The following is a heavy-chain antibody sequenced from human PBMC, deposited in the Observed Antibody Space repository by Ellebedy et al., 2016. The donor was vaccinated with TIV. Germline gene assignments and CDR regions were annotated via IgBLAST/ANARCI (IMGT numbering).Heavy chain of an antibody. CDR1: GFTFSSYA. D-gene: IGHD3-22*01. CDR3: AKDLGVIKPQYFDF. Sequence: GESLKISCAASGFTFSSYAMSWVRQAPGKGLEWVSAISGSGGSTYYADSVKGRFTISRDNSKNTLYLQMNSLRAEDTAVYHCAKDLGVIKPQYFDFWGQGTLVTVSS. V-gene: IGHV3-23*01. CDR2: ISGSGGST. J-gene: IGHJ4*02.